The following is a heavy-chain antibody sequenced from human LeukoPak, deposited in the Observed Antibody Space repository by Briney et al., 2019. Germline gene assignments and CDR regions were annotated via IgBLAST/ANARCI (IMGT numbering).Heavy chain of an antibody. J-gene: IGHJ4*02. CDR1: GYTFTSYY. CDR2: INPSGGST. CDR3: AEQRITIFGVVSIGSPFDY. Sequence: ASVKVSCKASGYTFTSYYMHWVRQAPGQGLEWMGIINPSGGSTSYAQKFQGRVTMTRDTSTSTVYMELSSLRSEDTAVYYCAEQRITIFGVVSIGSPFDYWGQGTLVTVSS. D-gene: IGHD3-3*01. V-gene: IGHV1-46*01.